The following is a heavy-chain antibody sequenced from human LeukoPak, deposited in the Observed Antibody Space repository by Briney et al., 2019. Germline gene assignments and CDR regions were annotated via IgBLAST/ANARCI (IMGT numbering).Heavy chain of an antibody. CDR1: GGTFSSYA. Sequence: ASVKVSCKASGGTFSSYAISWVRQAPGQGLEWMGRIIPILGIANYAQKFQGRVTITADKSTSTAYMELSSLRCEDTAVYYCARDMGDGYGDYWGQGTLVTVSS. CDR2: IIPILGIA. CDR3: ARDMGDGYGDY. D-gene: IGHD5-24*01. J-gene: IGHJ4*02. V-gene: IGHV1-69*04.